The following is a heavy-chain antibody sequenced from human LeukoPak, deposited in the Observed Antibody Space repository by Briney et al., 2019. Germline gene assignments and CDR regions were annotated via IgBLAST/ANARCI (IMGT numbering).Heavy chain of an antibody. D-gene: IGHD2-21*02. J-gene: IGHJ3*02. CDR2: IYDRGST. CDR1: GGSISSYY. CDR3: ARRDPCGGDCYGVAFDI. Sequence: SETLSLTCTVSGGSISSYYWNWIRQPPGKGLEWIGYIYDRGSTKYNPSLKSRVTISVDTSKNQFSLKLSSVTAADTAVYYCARRDPCGGDCYGVAFDIWGQGTMVTVSS. V-gene: IGHV4-59*08.